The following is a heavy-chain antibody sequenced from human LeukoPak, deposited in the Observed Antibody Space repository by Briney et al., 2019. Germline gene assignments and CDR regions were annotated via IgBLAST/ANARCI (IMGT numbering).Heavy chain of an antibody. D-gene: IGHD6-13*01. CDR3: AYSSSWYGDAFDI. J-gene: IGHJ3*02. V-gene: IGHV3-23*01. CDR2: ISGSGGST. CDR1: GFTFSSYA. Sequence: GGSLRLSCAASGFTFSSYAMSWVRQAPGKGLEWVSAISGSGGSTYYADSVKGRFTISRDNSKNTLYLQMNSLRAEDTAVYYCAYSSSWYGDAFDIWGQGTMVTVSS.